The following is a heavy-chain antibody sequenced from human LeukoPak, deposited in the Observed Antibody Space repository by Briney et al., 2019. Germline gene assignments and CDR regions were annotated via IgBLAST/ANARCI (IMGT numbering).Heavy chain of an antibody. D-gene: IGHD6-13*01. J-gene: IGHJ4*02. CDR3: ARDLGIAAAVTTFDY. CDR1: GFTFSSYA. Sequence: PGGSLRLSCAASGFTFSSYAMHWVRQAPGKGLEWVAVISYDGSNKYYADSVKGRFTISRDNSENTLYLQMNSLRAEDTAVYYCARDLGIAAAVTTFDYWGQGTLVTVSS. CDR2: ISYDGSNK. V-gene: IGHV3-30*04.